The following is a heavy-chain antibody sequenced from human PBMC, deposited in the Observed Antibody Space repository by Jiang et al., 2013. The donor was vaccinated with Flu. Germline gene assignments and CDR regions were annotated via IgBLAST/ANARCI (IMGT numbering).Heavy chain of an antibody. V-gene: IGHV3-7*03. Sequence: VQLVESGGGLVQPGESLRLSCAASGFTFSSYWMSWVRQAPGKGLEWVANIKQDGSEKYYVDSVKGRFTISRDNAKKSLYLQMHSLRGDDTAVYYCARGYSSDWSPDDAFDIWGQGTMVTVSS. CDR2: IKQDGSEK. CDR1: GFTFSSYW. CDR3: ARGYSSDWSPDDAFDI. D-gene: IGHD6-19*01. J-gene: IGHJ3*02.